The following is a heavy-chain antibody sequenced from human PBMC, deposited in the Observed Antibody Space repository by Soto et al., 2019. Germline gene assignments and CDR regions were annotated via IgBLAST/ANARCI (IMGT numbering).Heavy chain of an antibody. V-gene: IGHV5-51*01. CDR1: GYSFTSYW. Sequence: GESLKISCKGSGYSFTSYWIGWVRQMPGKGLEWMGIIYPGDSDTRYSPSFQGQVTISADKSISTAYLQWSSLKASDTAMYYCARQGRYFDWFTFYYYMDVWGKGTTVTVSS. J-gene: IGHJ6*03. CDR3: ARQGRYFDWFTFYYYMDV. D-gene: IGHD3-9*01. CDR2: IYPGDSDT.